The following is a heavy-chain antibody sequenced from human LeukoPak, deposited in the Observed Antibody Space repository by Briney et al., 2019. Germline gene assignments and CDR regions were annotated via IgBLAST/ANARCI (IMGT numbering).Heavy chain of an antibody. Sequence: ASVKVSCRASGYTFTAYYMHWVRQAPGQGLEWMGRINPNTGGTNYAQKFQGRVTMTGDTSISTAYMELSRLTSDDTAVYYCARIGGAHNFDYWGQGALVTVSS. CDR1: GYTFTAYY. D-gene: IGHD3-16*01. J-gene: IGHJ4*02. V-gene: IGHV1-2*06. CDR2: INPNTGGT. CDR3: ARIGGAHNFDY.